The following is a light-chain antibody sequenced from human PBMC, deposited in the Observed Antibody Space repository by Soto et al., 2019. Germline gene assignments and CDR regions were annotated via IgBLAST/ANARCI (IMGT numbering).Light chain of an antibody. CDR3: QTWGSGIHVL. CDR1: SGHSSYA. CDR2: LNSDGSH. Sequence: QPVLTQSPSASASLGASVKLTCTLSSGHSSYAIAWHQQQPEKGPRYLMKLNSDGSHSKGDGIPDRFSGSSSGAERYLTLSSLQSEDEADYYCQTWGSGIHVLFGGGTKLTVL. V-gene: IGLV4-69*01. J-gene: IGLJ2*01.